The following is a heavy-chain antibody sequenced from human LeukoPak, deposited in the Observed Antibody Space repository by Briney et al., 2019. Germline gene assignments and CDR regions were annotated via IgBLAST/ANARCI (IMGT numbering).Heavy chain of an antibody. CDR3: VRELTVTTRGYYFDL. CDR2: VSASSAFI. Sequence: NAGGSLRLSCAASGFSFSDSGMDWVRQAPGKGLEWVSSVSASSAFIWYADSVKGRFTISRDNAKNSLYLRMSSLRAEDTALYFCVRELTVTTRGYYFDLWGQGTLVTVSS. D-gene: IGHD1-20*01. CDR1: GFSFSDSG. J-gene: IGHJ4*02. V-gene: IGHV3-21*01.